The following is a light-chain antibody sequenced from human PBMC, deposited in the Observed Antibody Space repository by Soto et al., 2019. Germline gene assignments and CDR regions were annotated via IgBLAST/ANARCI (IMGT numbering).Light chain of an antibody. CDR2: GAS. V-gene: IGKV3-15*01. CDR1: QSVRSN. CDR3: QQYNIWPLLT. J-gene: IGKJ4*01. Sequence: EVELMQSPAILSVSPGETATLSCRASQSVRSNLAWYQQKPGQAPRLLIYGASTRATGIPARFSGSGSGREFTVTISSLQSEDFGLYYCQQYNIWPLLTFGGGTKVEIK.